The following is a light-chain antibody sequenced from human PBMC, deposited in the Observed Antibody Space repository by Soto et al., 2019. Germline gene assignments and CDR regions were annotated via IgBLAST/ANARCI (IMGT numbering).Light chain of an antibody. J-gene: IGLJ1*01. V-gene: IGLV3-21*02. Sequence: SYELTQPPSVSVAPGQTARLTCGGDNIGTKSVHWYQQKPGQAPVLVVYDDSDRPSGIPERSFGSNSGTTATLTISRVEAGDEADYYCQVWDSSSDHYVFGTGTKVTVL. CDR1: NIGTKS. CDR3: QVWDSSSDHYV. CDR2: DDS.